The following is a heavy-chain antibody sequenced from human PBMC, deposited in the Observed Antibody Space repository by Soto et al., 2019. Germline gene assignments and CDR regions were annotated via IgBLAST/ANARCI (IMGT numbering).Heavy chain of an antibody. V-gene: IGHV4-31*03. CDR1: GGSISSFFYY. J-gene: IGHJ5*02. CDR3: ARDRGYSNWFDP. D-gene: IGHD2-2*03. CDR2: IYYSGST. Sequence: TLSLTCTVSGGSISSFFYYWSCIRQHPGKGLEWIGYIYYSGSTYYNPSLKSRVTISVDTSKNQFSLKLSSVTAADTAVYYCARDRGYSNWFDPWGQGTLVTVSS.